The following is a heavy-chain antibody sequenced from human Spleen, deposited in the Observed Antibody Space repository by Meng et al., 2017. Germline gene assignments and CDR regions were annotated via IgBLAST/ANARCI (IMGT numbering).Heavy chain of an antibody. CDR2: INHSGGA. J-gene: IGHJ2*01. D-gene: IGHD7-27*01. CDR1: GASFSGYY. V-gene: IGHV4-34*01. Sequence: QVHPQRVGAGVVNAPWPRSRSCAVYGASFSGYYWRWIRQAPGKRLEWIGDINHSGGANYNPSLKSRLSISVATSKNQISQKLTSVTAADTAVYYCAREANGDRWYFDLWGRGTLVTVSS. CDR3: AREANGDRWYFDL.